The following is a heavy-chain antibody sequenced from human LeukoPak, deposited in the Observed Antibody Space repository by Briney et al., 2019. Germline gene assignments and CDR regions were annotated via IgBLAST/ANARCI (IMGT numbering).Heavy chain of an antibody. V-gene: IGHV1-2*02. CDR3: AREGYPYYYYGMDV. J-gene: IGHJ6*02. D-gene: IGHD5-12*01. Sequence: ASVKVSCKASGYTFTGYYTHWVRQAPGQGLEWMGWINPNSGGTNYAQKFQGRVTMTRDTSISTAYMELSRLRSDDTAVYYCAREGYPYYYYGMDVWGQGTTVTVSS. CDR2: INPNSGGT. CDR1: GYTFTGYY.